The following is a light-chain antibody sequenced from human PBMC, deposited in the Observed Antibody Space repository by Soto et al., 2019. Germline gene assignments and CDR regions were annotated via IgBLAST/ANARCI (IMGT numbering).Light chain of an antibody. CDR1: SSDVGGYNY. CDR3: SSYTSSSTPYV. V-gene: IGLV2-14*01. Sequence: QSVLTRAASVSGSPGQSITISCTGTSSDVGGYNYVSWYQQHPGKAPKLMIYDVSNRPSGVSNRFSGSKSGSTASLTISGLQAEDEADYYCSSYTSSSTPYVFGTGTKVTVL. J-gene: IGLJ1*01. CDR2: DVS.